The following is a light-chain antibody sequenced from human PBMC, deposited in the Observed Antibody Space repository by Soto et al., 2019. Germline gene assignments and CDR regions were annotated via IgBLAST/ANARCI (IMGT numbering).Light chain of an antibody. Sequence: EIVLTQSPGTLSLSPGEIATLSCRSSQSVSSSYLAWYQQKPGQAPRLLIYGASSRASGIPDRFSGSGSGTDFTLTISSLEPEAFAVYYCQQYGSSPYTFGQGTKREIK. J-gene: IGKJ2*01. CDR3: QQYGSSPYT. V-gene: IGKV3-20*01. CDR2: GAS. CDR1: QSVSSSY.